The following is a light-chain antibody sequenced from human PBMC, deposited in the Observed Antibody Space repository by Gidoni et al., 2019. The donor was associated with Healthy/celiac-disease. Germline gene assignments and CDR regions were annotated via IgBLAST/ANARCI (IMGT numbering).Light chain of an antibody. CDR2: ALS. CDR3: MQRIEFPST. Sequence: DIVMTQTPLSLPVTPGEPASISCRSSQSLLDSDDGNTYLDWYLQKPGQSPQLLISALSYRASGVPDRFSGSGSGTDFTLKISRVEAEDVGVYYCMQRIEFPSTFGQXTKLEIK. J-gene: IGKJ2*01. V-gene: IGKV2-40*01. CDR1: QSLLDSDDGNTY.